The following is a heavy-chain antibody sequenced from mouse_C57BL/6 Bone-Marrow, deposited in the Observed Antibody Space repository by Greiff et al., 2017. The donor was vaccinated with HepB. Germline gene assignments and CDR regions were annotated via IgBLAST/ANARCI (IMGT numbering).Heavy chain of an antibody. J-gene: IGHJ3*01. D-gene: IGHD1-1*01. CDR3: AKRERSWFAY. CDR1: GYAFSSSW. Sequence: QVQLKESGPELVKPGASVKISCKASGYAFSSSWMNWVKQRPGKGLEWIGRIYPGDGDTNYNGKFKGKATLTADKSSSTAYMQLSSLTSEDSAVYCCAKRERSWFAYWGQGTLVTVSA. V-gene: IGHV1-82*01. CDR2: IYPGDGDT.